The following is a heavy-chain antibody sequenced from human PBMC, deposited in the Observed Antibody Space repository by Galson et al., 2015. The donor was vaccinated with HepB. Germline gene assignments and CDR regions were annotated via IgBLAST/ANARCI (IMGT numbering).Heavy chain of an antibody. D-gene: IGHD2-15*01. J-gene: IGHJ4*02. CDR1: GHSFTSYG. V-gene: IGHV1-18*04. CDR3: ARESAYCSGGSCYVPENFDN. CDR2: ISAYSGNT. Sequence: SVKVSCKASGHSFTSYGIRWVRKAPGQGLEWMGWISAYSGNTNYAQKVQGRVTMTTDKSTSTAYMELRSLRSDDTAVYYCARESAYCSGGSCYVPENFDNWGQGTLVTVSS.